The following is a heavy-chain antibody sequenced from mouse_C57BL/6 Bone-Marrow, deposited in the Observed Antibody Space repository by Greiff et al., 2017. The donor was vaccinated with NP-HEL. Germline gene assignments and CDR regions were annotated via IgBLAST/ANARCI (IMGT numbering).Heavy chain of an antibody. V-gene: IGHV1-82*01. CDR1: GYAFSSSW. D-gene: IGHD1-1*01. J-gene: IGHJ2*01. Sequence: QVQLQQSGPELVKPGASVKISCKASGYAFSSSWMNWVKPRPGTGLEWLGRIYPGDGDTNYTGKFKGKATLTEDKSSSTAYMQLISLTSEDSAVYFCARSEVTTVVDYWGQGTTLTVSS. CDR3: ARSEVTTVVDY. CDR2: IYPGDGDT.